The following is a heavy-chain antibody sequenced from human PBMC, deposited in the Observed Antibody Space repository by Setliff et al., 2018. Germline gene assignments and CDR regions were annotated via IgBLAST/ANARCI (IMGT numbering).Heavy chain of an antibody. CDR2: ISRSSTYI. D-gene: IGHD6-13*01. CDR1: GFTFSTHS. J-gene: IGHJ6*03. V-gene: IGHV3-21*01. Sequence: GGSLRLSCAASGFTFSTHSMNWVRQAPGKGLEWVSSISRSSTYIYYADSMKGRFTISRDNAKNSLYLQMNSLRAEDAAVYYCARDPIAAAGLYYYYYYMDVWGKGTTVTVSS. CDR3: ARDPIAAAGLYYYYYYMDV.